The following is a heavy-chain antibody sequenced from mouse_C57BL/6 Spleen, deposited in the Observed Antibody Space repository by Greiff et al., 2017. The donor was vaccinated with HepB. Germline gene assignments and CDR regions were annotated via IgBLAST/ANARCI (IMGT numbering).Heavy chain of an antibody. Sequence: VQLQQSGAELVKPGASVKISCKASGYAFSSYWMNWVKQRPGKGLEWIGQIYPGDGDTNYNGKFKGKATLTADKSSSTAYMQLSSLTSEDCAVYFCARSRDYGSSHWYFDVWGTGTTVTVSS. CDR1: GYAFSSYW. CDR3: ARSRDYGSSHWYFDV. V-gene: IGHV1-80*01. CDR2: IYPGDGDT. D-gene: IGHD1-1*01. J-gene: IGHJ1*03.